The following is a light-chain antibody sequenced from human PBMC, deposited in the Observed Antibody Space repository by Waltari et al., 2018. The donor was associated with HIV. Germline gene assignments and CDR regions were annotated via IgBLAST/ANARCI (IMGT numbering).Light chain of an antibody. CDR1: QSVFDTSANNSY. CDR3: QQYYTTPRT. CDR2: WAS. V-gene: IGKV4-1*01. Sequence: DIVMIQSPESLAVSLGERATINCKASQSVFDTSANNSYVTWYQQRPGQPPKLLIYWASIRESGVPERFNGSGSGTDFSLTITSLQAEDAAVYYCQQYYTTPRTFGQGTKVEV. J-gene: IGKJ1*01.